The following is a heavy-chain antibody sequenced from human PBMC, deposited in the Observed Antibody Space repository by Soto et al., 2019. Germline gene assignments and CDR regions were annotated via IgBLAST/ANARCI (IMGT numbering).Heavy chain of an antibody. J-gene: IGHJ6*02. D-gene: IGHD3-22*01. CDR2: IYHSGST. Sequence: QVQLQESGPGLVKPSGTLSLTCAVSGGSISSSSWWCWVRQPPGKGLEWIGEIYHSGSTNYNPSLKSRVTISVDKSQNQFSLRLSSVTAADTAVYYCARSPDSSGYYPRWYYYGMDVWGQGTTVTVSS. CDR3: ARSPDSSGYYPRWYYYGMDV. V-gene: IGHV4-4*02. CDR1: GGSISSSSW.